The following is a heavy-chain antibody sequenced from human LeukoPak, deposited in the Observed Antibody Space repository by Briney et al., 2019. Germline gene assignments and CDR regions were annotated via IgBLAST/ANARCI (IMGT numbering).Heavy chain of an antibody. D-gene: IGHD2-2*01. CDR1: GGSISSSSYY. V-gene: IGHV4-39*01. CDR3: ARHDERIADIVVVPAASRPFDP. J-gene: IGHJ5*02. CDR2: IYYSGST. Sequence: SETLSLTCTVSGGSISSSSYYWGWIRQPPGKGLEWIGSIYYSGSTYYNPSLKSRVTISVDTSKNQCSLELSSATAADTAVYYCARHDERIADIVVVPAASRPFDPWGQGTLVTVSS.